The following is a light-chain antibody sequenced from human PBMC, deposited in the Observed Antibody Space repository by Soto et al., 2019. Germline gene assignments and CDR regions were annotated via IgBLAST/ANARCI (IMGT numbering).Light chain of an antibody. CDR1: SSDIGGYNY. J-gene: IGLJ2*01. V-gene: IGLV2-14*01. Sequence: QSALTQPASVSGSPGQSITISCTGTSSDIGGYNYVSWHQQHPGRAPKLMIYEVSNRPSGVSNRFSGFKSGNTASLTISGLQAEDEAAYYCSSYTSSTTLVLFGGGTKLTVL. CDR2: EVS. CDR3: SSYTSSTTLVL.